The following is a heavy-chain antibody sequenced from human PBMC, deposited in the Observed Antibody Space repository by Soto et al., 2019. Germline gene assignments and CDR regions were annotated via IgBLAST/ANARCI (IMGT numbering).Heavy chain of an antibody. D-gene: IGHD3-22*01. Sequence: SETLSLTCAVYGGSFSGYYWNWIRQPPGKGLEWIGSIYYSGSTYYNPSLKSRVTISVDTSKNQFSLKLSSVTAADTAVYYCARHVSWWLLPNPIYYYYGMDVWGQGTTVTVSS. CDR3: ARHVSWWLLPNPIYYYYGMDV. CDR1: GGSFSGYY. J-gene: IGHJ6*02. CDR2: IYYSGST. V-gene: IGHV4-34*01.